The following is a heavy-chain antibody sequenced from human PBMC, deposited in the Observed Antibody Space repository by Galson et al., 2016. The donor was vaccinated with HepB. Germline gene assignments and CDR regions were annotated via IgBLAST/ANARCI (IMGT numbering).Heavy chain of an antibody. D-gene: IGHD6-13*01. CDR1: GFNFNLYD. J-gene: IGHJ4*02. Sequence: SLRLSCAASGFNFNLYDMSWVRQEIGKSLEWVATIGAAGETYYAGSVTGRFTISRDNAKNSMYLQMSSLRADDTARYFCAREGYSSSLVYWGQGSLVFVSS. CDR2: IGAAGET. CDR3: AREGYSSSLVY. V-gene: IGHV3-13*01.